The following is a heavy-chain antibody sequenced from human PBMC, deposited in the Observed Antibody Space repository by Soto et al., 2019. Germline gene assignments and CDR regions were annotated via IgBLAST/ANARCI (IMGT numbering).Heavy chain of an antibody. V-gene: IGHV1-46*01. D-gene: IGHD3-22*01. CDR2: INPSGGST. J-gene: IGHJ4*02. CDR1: GYTFTSYY. Sequence: QVQLVQSGAEVKKPGASVKVSCKASGYTFTSYYMHWVRQAPGQGLEWMGIINPSGGSTSYAQKFQGRVTMTRDTSTSTVYMELSSLRSEDTAVYYCAREPRAYYYDSSGFKILDYWGQGTLVTVSS. CDR3: AREPRAYYYDSSGFKILDY.